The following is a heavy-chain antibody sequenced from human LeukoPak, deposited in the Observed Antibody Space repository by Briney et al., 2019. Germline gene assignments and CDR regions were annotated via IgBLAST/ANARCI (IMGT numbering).Heavy chain of an antibody. CDR1: GGSISSYY. Sequence: SETLSLTCTASGGSISSYYWSWIRQPPGKGLEWIGYMYSSENTNYNPSLKSRVTISVDTSKNQFSLKLSSVTAADTAVYYCARHLSGSYYSRFDYWGQGTLVTVSS. V-gene: IGHV4-59*08. CDR2: MYSSENT. J-gene: IGHJ4*02. CDR3: ARHLSGSYYSRFDY. D-gene: IGHD1-26*01.